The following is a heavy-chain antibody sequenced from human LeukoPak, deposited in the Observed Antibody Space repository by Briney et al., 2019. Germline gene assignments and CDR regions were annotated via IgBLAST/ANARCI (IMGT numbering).Heavy chain of an antibody. Sequence: GRSLRLSCAASGFTFMTYAMHWVRLAPGRGLEWVAVIAYDGSNKYSADSVKGRFTISRDNSLNTLYLQMDSLRPEDTAVYYCARGASRWELPGYYFDSWGQGTLVTVSS. V-gene: IGHV3-30-3*01. CDR1: GFTFMTYA. D-gene: IGHD1-26*01. CDR2: IAYDGSNK. CDR3: ARGASRWELPGYYFDS. J-gene: IGHJ4*02.